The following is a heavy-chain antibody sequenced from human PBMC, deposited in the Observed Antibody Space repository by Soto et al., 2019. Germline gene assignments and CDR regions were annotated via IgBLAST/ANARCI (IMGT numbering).Heavy chain of an antibody. Sequence: SETLSLTCTVSGGSISSSSYYWGWIRQPPGKGLEWIGSIYYSGSTYYNPSLKSRVTISVDTSKNQFSLKLSSVTAADTAVYYCARHLASTRRYYYYYMDVSGKGTTVTVSS. CDR3: ARHLASTRRYYYYYMDV. D-gene: IGHD2-2*01. J-gene: IGHJ6*03. V-gene: IGHV4-39*01. CDR2: IYYSGST. CDR1: GGSISSSSYY.